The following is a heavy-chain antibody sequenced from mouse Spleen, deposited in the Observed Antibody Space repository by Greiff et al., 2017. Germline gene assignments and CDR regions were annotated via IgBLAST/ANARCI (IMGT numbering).Heavy chain of an antibody. V-gene: IGHV1-80*01. CDR1: GYAFSSYW. Sequence: QVHVKQSGAELVKPGASVKISCKASGYAFSSYWMNWVKQRPGKGLEWIGQIYPGDGDTNYNGKFKGKATLTADKSSSTAYMQLSSLTSEDSAVYFGARSAYGSSYGFAYWGQGTLVTVSA. CDR3: ARSAYGSSYGFAY. J-gene: IGHJ3*01. D-gene: IGHD1-1*01. CDR2: IYPGDGDT.